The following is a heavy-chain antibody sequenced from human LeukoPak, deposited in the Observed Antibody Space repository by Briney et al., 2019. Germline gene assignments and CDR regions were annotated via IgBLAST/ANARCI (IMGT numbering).Heavy chain of an antibody. CDR2: ISSSGSTK. V-gene: IGHV3-11*04. Sequence: RGSLRLSCAASGFTFSDYYMSWIRQAPGKGLEWVSYISSSGSTKYYADSVKGRFTISRDTTQNSLYLQMNSLRAEDTALYYCARERTPKHYYGSGTYDRYFDHWGQGTLVTVSS. CDR3: ARERTPKHYYGSGTYDRYFDH. D-gene: IGHD3-10*01. CDR1: GFTFSDYY. J-gene: IGHJ4*02.